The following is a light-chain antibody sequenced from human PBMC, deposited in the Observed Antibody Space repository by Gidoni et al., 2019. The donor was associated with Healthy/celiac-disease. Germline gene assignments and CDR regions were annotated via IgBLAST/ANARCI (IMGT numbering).Light chain of an antibody. Sequence: IVLTHSLATLSLSPGERATLSCRASQSVSSYLAWYQQKPGQAPRLLIYDASNRATGIPARFSGSGSGTDFTLTISSLEPEDFAVYYCQQRSNWPPITFGQGTRVEIK. V-gene: IGKV3-11*01. CDR1: QSVSSY. CDR3: QQRSNWPPIT. J-gene: IGKJ5*01. CDR2: DAS.